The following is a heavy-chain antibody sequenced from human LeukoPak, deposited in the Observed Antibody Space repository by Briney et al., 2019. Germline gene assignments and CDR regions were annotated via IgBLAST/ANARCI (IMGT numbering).Heavy chain of an antibody. V-gene: IGHV3-23*01. CDR2: VRSSGTAT. CDR3: AKTSRRDSTYDSPFDY. Sequence: GGSLRLSCAASGLTFSSYAMSWVRQAPGKGLEWVSAVRSSGTATYYADSVKGRFTISRDNYKNMLYLQMNSLRAEDTAIYYCAKTSRRDSTYDSPFDYWGQGTLVTVSS. CDR1: GLTFSSYA. D-gene: IGHD4-11*01. J-gene: IGHJ4*02.